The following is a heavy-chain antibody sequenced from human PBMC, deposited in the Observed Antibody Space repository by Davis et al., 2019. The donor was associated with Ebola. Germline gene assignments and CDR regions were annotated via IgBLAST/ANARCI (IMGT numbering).Heavy chain of an antibody. Sequence: PGGSLRLSCAASGFSFSTYSMNWFRQAPGKGLEWVSYISSPSTTIYYADSVKGRFTISRDNAKKSLYLQMNSLRDEDTAVYYCARDRVGDYYDTAGYYSALDYWGQGTLVTVSS. CDR3: ARDRVGDYYDTAGYYSALDY. V-gene: IGHV3-48*02. CDR1: GFSFSTYS. J-gene: IGHJ4*02. CDR2: ISSPSTTI. D-gene: IGHD3-22*01.